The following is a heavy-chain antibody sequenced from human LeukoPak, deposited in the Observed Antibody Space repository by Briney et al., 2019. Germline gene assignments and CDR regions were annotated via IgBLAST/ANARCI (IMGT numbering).Heavy chain of an antibody. J-gene: IGHJ4*02. CDR3: AKAAYIVVVVAPLDY. Sequence: GGSLGLSCAASGFTFSSYGMHWVRQAPGKGLEWVAVISYDGSNKYYADSVKGRFTISRDNSKNTLYLQMNSLRAEDTAVYYCAKAAYIVVVVAPLDYWGQGTLVTVSS. CDR1: GFTFSSYG. CDR2: ISYDGSNK. V-gene: IGHV3-30*18. D-gene: IGHD2-15*01.